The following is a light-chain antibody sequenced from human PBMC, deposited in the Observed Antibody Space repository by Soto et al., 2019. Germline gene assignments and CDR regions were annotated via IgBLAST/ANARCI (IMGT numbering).Light chain of an antibody. J-gene: IGLJ1*01. CDR2: EVS. CDR3: SSYTSSSTRV. V-gene: IGLV2-14*03. Sequence: QSVLTQPASVSGSPGQSIAISCTGARTDVDAYDYVSWYQQHPDKAPKLMIYEVSNRPSGVSNRFSGSKSVNTATLTISGLQTEDEADYYCSSYTSSSTRVFGTGTRSPS. CDR1: RTDVDAYDY.